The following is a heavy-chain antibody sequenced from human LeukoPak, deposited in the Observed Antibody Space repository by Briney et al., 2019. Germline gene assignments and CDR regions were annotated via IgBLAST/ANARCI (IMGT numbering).Heavy chain of an antibody. J-gene: IGHJ5*02. Sequence: GGSLRLSCAASGFTFSSYSMNWVRQAPGKGLEWVSYISSSSSSTIYYADSVKGRFTISRDNAKNSLYLQMNSMRAEDTAVYYCARGTVWFDPWGQGTLVTVSS. D-gene: IGHD4-11*01. CDR3: ARGTVWFDP. CDR1: GFTFSSYS. CDR2: ISSSSSSTI. V-gene: IGHV3-48*01.